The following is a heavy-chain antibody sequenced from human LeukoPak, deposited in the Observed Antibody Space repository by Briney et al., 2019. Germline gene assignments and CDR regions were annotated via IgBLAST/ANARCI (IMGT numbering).Heavy chain of an antibody. CDR3: AREARPYDSSGYYKAFDI. Sequence: GGSLRLSCAASGFSFNNAWMGWVRQAPGKGLELVSSISSSSSYIYYADSVKGRFTISRDNAKNSLYLQMNSLRAEDKAVYYCAREARPYDSSGYYKAFDIWGQGTMVTVSS. J-gene: IGHJ3*02. V-gene: IGHV3-21*01. D-gene: IGHD3-22*01. CDR2: ISSSSSYI. CDR1: GFSFNNAW.